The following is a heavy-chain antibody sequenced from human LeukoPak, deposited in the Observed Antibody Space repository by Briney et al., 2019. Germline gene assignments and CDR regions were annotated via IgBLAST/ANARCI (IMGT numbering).Heavy chain of an antibody. D-gene: IGHD5-18*01. CDR2: IYYSGST. V-gene: IGHV4-39*07. J-gene: IGHJ4*02. Sequence: SETLSLTCTVPGGSIGSSSYYWGWIRQPPGKGLEWIGSIYYSGSTYYNPSLKSRVTISVDTSKNQFSLKLSSVTAAGTAVYYCASYSYGDYFDYWGQGTLVAVSS. CDR1: GGSIGSSSYY. CDR3: ASYSYGDYFDY.